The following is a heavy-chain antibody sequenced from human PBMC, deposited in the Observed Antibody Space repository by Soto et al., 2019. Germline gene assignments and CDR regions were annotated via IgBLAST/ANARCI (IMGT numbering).Heavy chain of an antibody. CDR3: ASAPVLGAPNYYYYYMDV. V-gene: IGHV1-46*01. D-gene: IGHD3-16*01. CDR1: GYTFTSYY. J-gene: IGHJ6*03. Sequence: GASVKVSCKASGYTFTSYYMHWVRQAPGQGLEWMGMINPSGGSTSYAQKSQGRATLARNTSMSTAYMELSSLRSEDTAVYYCASAPVLGAPNYYYYYMDVWGKGTTVTVSS. CDR2: INPSGGST.